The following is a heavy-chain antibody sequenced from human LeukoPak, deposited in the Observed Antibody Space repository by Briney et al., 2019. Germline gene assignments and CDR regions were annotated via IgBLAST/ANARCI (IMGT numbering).Heavy chain of an antibody. V-gene: IGHV3-53*01. J-gene: IGHJ4*02. CDR1: GFTVSRNY. D-gene: IGHD2-21*01. Sequence: PGGSLRLSCAASGFTVSRNYMSWVRQAPGKGLEWVSVIYSGGSTYYADSVKGRFTISRDNSKNTLYLQMNSLKTEDTAVYYCTRDRVGLWWFNWGQGTLVTVSS. CDR3: TRDRVGLWWFN. CDR2: IYSGGST.